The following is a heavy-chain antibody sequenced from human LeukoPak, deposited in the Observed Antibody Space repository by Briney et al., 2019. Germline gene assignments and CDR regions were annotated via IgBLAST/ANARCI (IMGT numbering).Heavy chain of an antibody. V-gene: IGHV3-7*03. D-gene: IGHD3-9*01. CDR3: AKCILTGYYKGYMDV. J-gene: IGHJ6*03. Sequence: GGSLRLSCAASGFTFSSYWMSWVRQAPGKGLEWVANIKQDGSEKYYVDSVKGRFTISRDNSKNSLYLQMNSLRAEDTAVYYCAKCILTGYYKGYMDVWGKGTTVTISS. CDR1: GFTFSSYW. CDR2: IKQDGSEK.